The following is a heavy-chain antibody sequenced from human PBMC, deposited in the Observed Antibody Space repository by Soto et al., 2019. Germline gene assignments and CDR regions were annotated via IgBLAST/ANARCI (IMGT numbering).Heavy chain of an antibody. Sequence: EVQLVESGGGLVKPGGSLRLSCAASGFTFSSYSMNWVRQAPGKGLEWVSLISSSSSYIYYADSVKGRFTISRDKAKNSLYLQMKRLRAEDTAVYYCAIDRGGDLTAFDIWGQGTMFTVSS. CDR3: AIDRGGDLTAFDI. CDR1: GFTFSSYS. J-gene: IGHJ3*02. CDR2: ISSSSSYI. D-gene: IGHD3-10*01. V-gene: IGHV3-21*01.